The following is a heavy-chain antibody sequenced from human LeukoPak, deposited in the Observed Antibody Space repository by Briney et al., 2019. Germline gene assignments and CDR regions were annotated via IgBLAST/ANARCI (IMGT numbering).Heavy chain of an antibody. J-gene: IGHJ4*02. Sequence: SETLSLTCTVSGGSISSYYWSWIRQPPGKGLEWIGYIYYSGSTNYNPSLKSRVTISVDTSKDQFSLKLSSVTAADTAVYYCARGRGEMATITIDYWGQGTLVTVSS. CDR3: ARGRGEMATITIDY. V-gene: IGHV4-59*01. D-gene: IGHD5-12*01. CDR1: GGSISSYY. CDR2: IYYSGST.